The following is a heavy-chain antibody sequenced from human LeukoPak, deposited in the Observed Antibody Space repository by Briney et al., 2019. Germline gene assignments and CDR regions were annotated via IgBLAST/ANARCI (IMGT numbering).Heavy chain of an antibody. CDR2: IYYSGST. CDR3: ARVNSSGWYGDGNYFDY. D-gene: IGHD6-19*01. V-gene: IGHV4-59*01. CDR1: GGSISSFY. Sequence: SETLSLTCTVSGGSISSFYWSWIRQPAGKGLEWIGYIYYSGSTNYNPSLKSRVTISVDTSKNQFSLKLSSVTAADTAVYYCARVNSSGWYGDGNYFDYWGQGTLVTVSS. J-gene: IGHJ4*02.